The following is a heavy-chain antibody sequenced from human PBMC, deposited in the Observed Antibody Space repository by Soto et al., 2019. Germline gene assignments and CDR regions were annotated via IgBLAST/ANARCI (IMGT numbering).Heavy chain of an antibody. Sequence: GGSLRLSCAASGFTFSSYAMHWVRQAPGKGLEWVAVISYDGSNKYYADSVKGRFTISRDNSKNTLYLQMNSLRAEDTAVYYCARDSGRYFDWPQVGYFDYWGQGTLVTVSS. D-gene: IGHD3-9*01. CDR1: GFTFSSYA. V-gene: IGHV3-30-3*01. CDR3: ARDSGRYFDWPQVGYFDY. CDR2: ISYDGSNK. J-gene: IGHJ4*02.